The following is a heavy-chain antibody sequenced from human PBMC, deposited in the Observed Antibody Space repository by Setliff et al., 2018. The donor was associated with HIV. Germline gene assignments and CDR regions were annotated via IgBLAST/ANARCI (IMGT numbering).Heavy chain of an antibody. Sequence: SETLSLTCLVFGYSITNGNYWARIRQSPGKGLEWIGSIYSTGHTYYNPSHKSRLTMSVDTAKNRFSLKLISVTAADTAVYYCARALMVRGVTTPFDSWGQGTLVTVSS. CDR3: ARALMVRGVTTPFDS. CDR1: GYSITNGNY. V-gene: IGHV4-38-2*01. J-gene: IGHJ4*02. D-gene: IGHD3-10*01. CDR2: IYSTGHT.